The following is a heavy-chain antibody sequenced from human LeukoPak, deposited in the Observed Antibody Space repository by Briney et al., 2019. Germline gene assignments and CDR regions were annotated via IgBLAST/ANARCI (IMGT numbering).Heavy chain of an antibody. V-gene: IGHV4-34*01. D-gene: IGHD7-27*01. CDR3: ASGATNWAVSDALDI. CDR1: GGSFSGYY. J-gene: IGHJ3*02. Sequence: SETLSLTCAVYGGSFSGYYWSWIRQPPGKGLEWIGEINHSGSTNYNPSLKSRVTISVDTSKNQFSLKLSSVTAADTAVYYCASGATNWAVSDALDIGGQGTMVTVSS. CDR2: INHSGST.